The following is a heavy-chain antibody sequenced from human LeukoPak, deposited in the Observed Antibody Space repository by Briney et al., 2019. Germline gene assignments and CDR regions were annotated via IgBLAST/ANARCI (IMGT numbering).Heavy chain of an antibody. CDR3: ARDLRKWGYSY. V-gene: IGHV3-9*01. D-gene: IGHD5-18*01. CDR2: ISWDSDSI. CDR1: GFIFDDYA. J-gene: IGHJ4*02. Sequence: GRSLRLSCAASGFIFDDYAMHWVRQAPGKGLEWVSGISWDSDSIDYADSVKGRFTISRDNSKNTLYLQMNSLRAEDTAVYYCARDLRKWGYSYGGQGTLVTVSS.